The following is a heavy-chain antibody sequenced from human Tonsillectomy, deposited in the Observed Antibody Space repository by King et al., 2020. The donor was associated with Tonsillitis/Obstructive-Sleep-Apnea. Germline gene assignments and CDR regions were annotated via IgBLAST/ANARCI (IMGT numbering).Heavy chain of an antibody. D-gene: IGHD2-2*01. CDR2: IYPDDSDT. CDR3: ARGGVQCTTSSCSPDY. V-gene: IGHV5-51*01. J-gene: IGHJ4*02. Sequence: VQLVESGAEVKKPGESLKIVCKGSGYTFTSYWIGWVRQMPGKGLEWMAIIYPDDSDTIYSPFFQGQVTLSADRSFSTAYLQWSSLKASDTAMYYCARGGVQCTTSSCSPDYWGQGTLVTVSS. CDR1: GYTFTSYW.